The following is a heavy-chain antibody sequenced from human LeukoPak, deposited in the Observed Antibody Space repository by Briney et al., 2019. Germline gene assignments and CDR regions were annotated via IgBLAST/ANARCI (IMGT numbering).Heavy chain of an antibody. V-gene: IGHV3-23*01. CDR1: GFTFSSYA. CDR2: ISGSGGRT. J-gene: IGHJ4*02. D-gene: IGHD3-10*01. CDR3: AKAPGSESDYGRFDY. Sequence: PGGSLRLSCAASGFTFSSYAMNWVRQAPGKGLEWVSAISGSGGRTYYADSMKGRFTISRDNSKNTLNLQMNSLRAEDTAVYYCAKAPGSESDYGRFDYWGQGTLVTVSS.